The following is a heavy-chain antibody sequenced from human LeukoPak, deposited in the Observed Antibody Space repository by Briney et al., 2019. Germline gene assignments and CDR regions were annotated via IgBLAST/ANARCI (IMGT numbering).Heavy chain of an antibody. CDR3: ARAVTSTEGY. Sequence: LGGSLRLSCAASGFTFSTYWMTWVRQAPGKGLEWVASLNGDGSEKYYVDSVKGRFTISRDNAQKSLYLEMKSLSAKDTAVYYCARAVTSTEGYWGQGTLVTVSS. V-gene: IGHV3-7*03. J-gene: IGHJ4*02. CDR1: GFTFSTYW. CDR2: LNGDGSEK.